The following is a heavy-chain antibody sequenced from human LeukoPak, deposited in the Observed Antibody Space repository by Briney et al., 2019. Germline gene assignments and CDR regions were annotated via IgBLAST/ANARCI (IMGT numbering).Heavy chain of an antibody. D-gene: IGHD3-10*01. CDR3: ASHYGSGFDY. CDR1: GGSISNYY. CDR2: IYYSGTT. V-gene: IGHV4-59*01. Sequence: PSETLSLTCTVSGGSISNYYWNWLRQPPGKGLEWIGYIYYSGTTNYNPSLKSRVTMSLDTSKNQFSLRVTSVTAADTAMYYCASHYGSGFDYWGQGTLVTVSS. J-gene: IGHJ4*02.